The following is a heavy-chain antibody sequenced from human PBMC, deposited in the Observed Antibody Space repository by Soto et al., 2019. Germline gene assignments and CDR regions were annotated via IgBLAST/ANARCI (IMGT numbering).Heavy chain of an antibody. V-gene: IGHV3-11*06. CDR1: GFTFSDYY. CDR3: ATTPEGGMDV. J-gene: IGHJ6*02. Sequence: GGSLRLSCAASGFTFSDYYMSLIRQAPGKGLEWVSYISSSSSYTNYADSVKGRFTISRDNAKNSLYLQMNSLRAADTAVYYCATTPEGGMDVWGQGTTVTVSS. CDR2: ISSSSSYT.